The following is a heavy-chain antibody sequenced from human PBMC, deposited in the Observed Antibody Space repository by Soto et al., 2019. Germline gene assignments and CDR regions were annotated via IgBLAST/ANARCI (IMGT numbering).Heavy chain of an antibody. CDR3: VKDGWKN. CDR2: IGDGGEST. D-gene: IGHD1-1*01. J-gene: IGHJ4*02. CDR1: GFPFGGYT. Sequence: EVQLLESGGGLAQPGGSLRLSCAASGFPFGGYTMSWVRQAPGKGLEWVSAIGDGGESTYYADSVKGRFTISRDNSKNTMYLQLNSLRAEDTDVYFCVKDGWKNWGQGTLFTVSS. V-gene: IGHV3-23*01.